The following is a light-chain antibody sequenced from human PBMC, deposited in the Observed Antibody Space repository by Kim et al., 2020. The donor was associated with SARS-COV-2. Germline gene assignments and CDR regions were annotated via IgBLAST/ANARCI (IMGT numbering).Light chain of an antibody. CDR3: QQRSNWLT. J-gene: IGKJ4*01. V-gene: IGKV3-11*01. CDR1: QSVGRS. Sequence: SLSPGERATLSGRASQSVGRSLAWYRQKPGQAPRLLICDASTRATGIPARFSGSGSGTDFTLTISSLEPEDFAIYYCQQRSNWLTFGGGTKVDIK. CDR2: DAS.